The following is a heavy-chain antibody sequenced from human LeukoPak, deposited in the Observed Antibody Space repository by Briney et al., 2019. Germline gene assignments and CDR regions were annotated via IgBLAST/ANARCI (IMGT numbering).Heavy chain of an antibody. J-gene: IGHJ6*03. Sequence: PSETLSLTCAVYGGSFSGYYWNWIRQPPGKGLEWIGEINHSGSTNYNPSLKSRVTISVDTPKNQFSLKLSSVTAADTAVYYCARYPLDYDFWSGYLSGYMDVWGKGTTVTVSS. CDR1: GGSFSGYY. V-gene: IGHV4-34*01. CDR2: INHSGST. CDR3: ARYPLDYDFWSGYLSGYMDV. D-gene: IGHD3-3*01.